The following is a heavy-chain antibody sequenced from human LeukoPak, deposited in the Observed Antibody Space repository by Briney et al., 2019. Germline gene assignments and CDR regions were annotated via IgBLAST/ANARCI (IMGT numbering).Heavy chain of an antibody. CDR3: AKKPIVGVTVDAFDI. CDR1: GFTFSNYG. V-gene: IGHV3-30*02. CDR2: IRYDGFNK. Sequence: GGSLRLSCAASGFTFSNYGMHWVRQATGKGLEWVASIRYDGFNKYYADSLKGRFTISRDNSKNTLYLQMNSLRAEDTAVYYCAKKPIVGVTVDAFDIWAQGTILIVSS. J-gene: IGHJ3*02. D-gene: IGHD1-26*01.